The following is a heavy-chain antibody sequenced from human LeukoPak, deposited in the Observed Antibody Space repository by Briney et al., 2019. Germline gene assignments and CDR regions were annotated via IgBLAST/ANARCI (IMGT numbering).Heavy chain of an antibody. D-gene: IGHD2-8*01. J-gene: IGHJ6*03. V-gene: IGHV3-30*18. Sequence: GTSLRLSCAASGFSFTSYNFHWVRQAPGKGLQWLGFISYDGNIKYEDSVKGRFSISRDNSKNTLSLQMNSLRAEDTAVYYCAKDRCSNGIGCLYYYMDVWGKGTTVTISS. CDR1: GFSFTSYN. CDR3: AKDRCSNGIGCLYYYMDV. CDR2: ISYDGNIK.